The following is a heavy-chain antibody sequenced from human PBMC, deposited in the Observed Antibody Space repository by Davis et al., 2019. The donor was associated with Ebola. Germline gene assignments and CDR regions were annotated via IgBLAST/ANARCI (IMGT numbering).Heavy chain of an antibody. Sequence: GESLKISCVASGFTLNNAWMTWVRQAPGKGLEWVGRSTDKTKSYTTDYAASVKGRFSISRDDSMHSVYLQMNSLKTEDTAIYYCVRGHSNVATGYMDVWGKGTTVTVSS. J-gene: IGHJ6*04. D-gene: IGHD4-11*01. CDR1: GFTLNNAW. V-gene: IGHV3-72*01. CDR3: VRGHSNVATGYMDV. CDR2: STDKTKSYTT.